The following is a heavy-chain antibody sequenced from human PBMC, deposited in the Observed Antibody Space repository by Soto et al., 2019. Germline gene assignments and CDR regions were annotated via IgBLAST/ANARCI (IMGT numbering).Heavy chain of an antibody. Sequence: SETLSLTCTVSGGSISSGVYYWSWIRQHPGKGLEWIGYIYYSGSTYYNPSLKSRVTISVDTSKNQFSLKLSSVTAADTAVYYCARDKGILWFGELFQDIWGQGTMVTVSS. J-gene: IGHJ3*02. CDR1: GGSISSGVYY. CDR2: IYYSGST. D-gene: IGHD3-10*01. CDR3: ARDKGILWFGELFQDI. V-gene: IGHV4-31*03.